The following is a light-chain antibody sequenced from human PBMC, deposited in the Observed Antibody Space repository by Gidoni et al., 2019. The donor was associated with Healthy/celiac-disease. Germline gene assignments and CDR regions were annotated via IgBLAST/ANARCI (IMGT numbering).Light chain of an antibody. J-gene: IGKJ2*01. Sequence: DIVMTQSPLSLPVTPGEPASISCRSSQSLLHSIGYNYLDWYLQKPGQSPQLLIYLGSNRASGVPDRFSGSGSGTDFTLKISRVEAEDVGVYYCMQALQTPLTFGQGTKLEIK. V-gene: IGKV2-28*01. CDR2: LGS. CDR3: MQALQTPLT. CDR1: QSLLHSIGYNY.